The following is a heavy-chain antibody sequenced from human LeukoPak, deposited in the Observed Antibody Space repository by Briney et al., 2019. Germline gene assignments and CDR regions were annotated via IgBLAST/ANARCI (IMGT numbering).Heavy chain of an antibody. CDR1: GYTFTSYD. V-gene: IGHV1-8*01. J-gene: IGHJ4*02. D-gene: IGHD3-16*02. CDR2: MNPNSGNT. Sequence: ASVKVSCKASGYTFTSYDINWVRQATGQGLEWMGWMNPNSGNTGYAQKFQGRVTMTEDTSTDTAYMELSSLRSEDTAVYYCAAVWGSYRYRDYWGQGTLVTVSS. CDR3: AAVWGSYRYRDY.